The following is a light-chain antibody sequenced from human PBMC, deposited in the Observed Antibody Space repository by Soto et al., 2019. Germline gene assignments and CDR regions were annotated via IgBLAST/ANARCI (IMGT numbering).Light chain of an antibody. CDR2: ANS. CDR1: SSNIGAGYD. CDR3: QSYDSRLSGYVV. Sequence: QSVLTQPPSVSGAPGQTVTISCTGGSSNIGAGYDVHWYQQIPGTAPKLLIYANSNRPSGVPDRFSGSKSGTSASLAVTGLPGGDEADYYCQSYDSRLSGYVVFGGGTKVTVL. J-gene: IGLJ2*01. V-gene: IGLV1-40*01.